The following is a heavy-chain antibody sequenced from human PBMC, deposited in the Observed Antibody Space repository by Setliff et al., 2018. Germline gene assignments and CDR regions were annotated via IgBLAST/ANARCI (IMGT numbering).Heavy chain of an antibody. CDR1: GGSVTSHY. J-gene: IGHJ4*02. CDR3: ARTGTYRYFDS. D-gene: IGHD1-7*01. CDR2: IYYSGST. Sequence: SETLSLTCAVSGGSVTSHYWSWIRQPPGKGLEWIGYIYYSGSTNYNPSLKSRVTMSVDKSKNQFSLKLTSVTAADTAVYYCARTGTYRYFDSWGQGSRVTVPQ. V-gene: IGHV4-59*08.